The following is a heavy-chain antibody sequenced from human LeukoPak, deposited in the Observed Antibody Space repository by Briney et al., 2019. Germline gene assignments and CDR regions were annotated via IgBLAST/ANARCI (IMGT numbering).Heavy chain of an antibody. CDR3: AREGGYSSGWYLDWVY. Sequence: PGGSLTLLCAPSGFTFSSYGMHWVRQAPGKGLEWVGVIWYDGSNKYYADSVKGRFTISRDNSKNTLYLQMNSLRAEDTAVYYCAREGGYSSGWYLDWVYWGQGTLVTVSS. D-gene: IGHD6-19*01. V-gene: IGHV3-33*01. CDR1: GFTFSSYG. J-gene: IGHJ4*02. CDR2: IWYDGSNK.